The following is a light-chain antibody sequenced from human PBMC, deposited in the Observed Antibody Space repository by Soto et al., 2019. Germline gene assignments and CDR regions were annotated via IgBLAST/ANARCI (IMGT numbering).Light chain of an antibody. CDR2: GNS. Sequence: QSVLTQPPSVSGAPGQRVTISCTGSSSNIGAGYDVHWYQQLPGTAPKLLIYGNSNRPSGVPDRFSGSKSGTSASLAITGLQADDEADYYCQSYASSLSGSVFGTWTKVTVL. CDR3: QSYASSLSGSV. J-gene: IGLJ1*01. CDR1: SSNIGAGYD. V-gene: IGLV1-40*01.